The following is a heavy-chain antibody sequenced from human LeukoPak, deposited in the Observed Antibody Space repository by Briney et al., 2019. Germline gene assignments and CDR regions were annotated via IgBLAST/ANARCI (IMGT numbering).Heavy chain of an antibody. J-gene: IGHJ4*02. CDR2: IYHSGST. V-gene: IGHV4-39*07. D-gene: IGHD6-6*01. CDR1: GGSISSSSYY. Sequence: SETLSLTCTVSGGSISSSSYYWGWIRQPPGKGLEWIGYIYHSGSTYYNPSLKSRVTISVDRSKNQFSLKLSSVTAADTAVYYCARVLGIAARTVDYWGQGTLVTVSS. CDR3: ARVLGIAARTVDY.